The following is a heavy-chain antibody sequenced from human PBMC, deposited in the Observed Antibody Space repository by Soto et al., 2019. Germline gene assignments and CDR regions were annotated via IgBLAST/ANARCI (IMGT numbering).Heavy chain of an antibody. CDR3: AKITDGATTWSYYFDY. D-gene: IGHD1-26*01. Sequence: PVGSLRLSGAASGFTFSSYAMSWVRQAPGKGLEWVSAISGSGGSTYYADSVKGRFTISRDNSKNTLYLQMNSLRAEDTAVYYCAKITDGATTWSYYFDYWGQGTLVTVSS. CDR2: ISGSGGST. CDR1: GFTFSSYA. V-gene: IGHV3-23*01. J-gene: IGHJ4*02.